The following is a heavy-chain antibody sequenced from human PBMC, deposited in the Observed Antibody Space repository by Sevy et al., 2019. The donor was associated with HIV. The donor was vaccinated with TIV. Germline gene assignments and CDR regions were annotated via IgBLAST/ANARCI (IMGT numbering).Heavy chain of an antibody. J-gene: IGHJ4*02. D-gene: IGHD3-3*01. V-gene: IGHV4-34*01. CDR1: GGSFSGYY. Sequence: SETLSLTCAVYGGSFSGYYWSWIRQPPGKGLEWIGEINHSGSTNYNPSLKSRVTISVDTSKNQFYLKLSSVTAADTAVYYCAISPREFWSGYYTGGFDYWGQGTLVTVSS. CDR3: AISPREFWSGYYTGGFDY. CDR2: INHSGST.